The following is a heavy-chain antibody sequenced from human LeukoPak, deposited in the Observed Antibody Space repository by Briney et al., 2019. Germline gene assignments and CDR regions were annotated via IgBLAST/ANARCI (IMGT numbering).Heavy chain of an antibody. CDR3: ARDRYSSSLRAFDI. J-gene: IGHJ3*02. Sequence: PGGSLRLSCAASGFTFSSYAMSWVRQAPGKGLEWVSSISSSSSYIYYADSVKGRFTISRDNAKNSLYLQMNSLRAEGTAVYYCARDRYSSSLRAFDIWGQGTMVTVSS. CDR2: ISSSSSYI. CDR1: GFTFSSYA. D-gene: IGHD6-13*01. V-gene: IGHV3-21*01.